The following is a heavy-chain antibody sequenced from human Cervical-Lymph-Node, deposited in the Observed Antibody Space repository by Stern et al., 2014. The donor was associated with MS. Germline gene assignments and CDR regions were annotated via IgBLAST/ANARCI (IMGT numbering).Heavy chain of an antibody. J-gene: IGHJ2*01. CDR3: AGMVRDDWYFDL. CDR1: GYTLTELS. V-gene: IGHV1-24*01. CDR2: FDPEDGET. Sequence: VQLVESGAEVKKPGASVKVSCKVSGYTLTELSMHCVRQAPGKWLEWMGGFDPEDGETIYAQKFQGRVTMTEDTSTDTAYMELSSLRSEDTAVYYCAGMVRDDWYFDLWGRGTLVTVSS. D-gene: IGHD3-10*01.